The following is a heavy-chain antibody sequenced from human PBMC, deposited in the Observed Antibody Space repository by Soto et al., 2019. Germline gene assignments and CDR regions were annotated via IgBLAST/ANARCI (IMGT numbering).Heavy chain of an antibody. V-gene: IGHV4-34*01. J-gene: IGHJ5*02. CDR2: INHSGST. Sequence: SETLSLTCAVYGGSFSGYYWSWIRQPPGKGLEWIGEINHSGSTNYNPSLKSRVTISVDTSKNQFSLKLSSVTAADTAVYYCARGVTFHYGSGSYYKAWFDPWGQGTLVTRLL. CDR3: ARGVTFHYGSGSYYKAWFDP. D-gene: IGHD3-10*01. CDR1: GGSFSGYY.